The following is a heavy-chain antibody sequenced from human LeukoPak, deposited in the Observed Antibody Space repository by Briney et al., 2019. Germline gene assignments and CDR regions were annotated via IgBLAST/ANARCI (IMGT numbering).Heavy chain of an antibody. CDR1: GYTFTSYY. D-gene: IGHD3-3*01. Sequence: ASVKVSCKASGYTFTSYYMHWVRQAPGQGLEWMGIINPSGGSTNYAQKFQDRVTMTRDTSTSTVYMELSSLRSEDTAMYYCARPNYDFPALDYWGQGTLVTVSS. J-gene: IGHJ4*02. V-gene: IGHV1-46*01. CDR2: INPSGGST. CDR3: ARPNYDFPALDY.